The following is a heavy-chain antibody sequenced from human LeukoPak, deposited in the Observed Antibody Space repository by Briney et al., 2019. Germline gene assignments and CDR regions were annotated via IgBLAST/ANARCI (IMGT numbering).Heavy chain of an antibody. Sequence: GGSLRLSCTASGFTLGGHDMHWVRHTTREGLEWVAAVSSGHHAFYGGSVKGRFTVSREDGKNSLYLPMNSLRAGDTAVYYCVREARGYHYTYFDYWGQGSLVSVSS. J-gene: IGHJ4*02. CDR3: VREARGYHYTYFDY. CDR2: VSSGHHA. D-gene: IGHD5-18*01. V-gene: IGHV3-13*01. CDR1: GFTLGGHD.